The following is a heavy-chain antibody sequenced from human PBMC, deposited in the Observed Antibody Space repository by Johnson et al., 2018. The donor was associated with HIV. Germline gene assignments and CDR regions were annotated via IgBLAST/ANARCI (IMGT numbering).Heavy chain of an antibody. CDR1: GFTFSSYG. CDR2: ISYDGSNK. D-gene: IGHD3-3*01. Sequence: QAQLVESGGGVVQPGRSLRLSCAASGFTFSSYGMHWVRQAPGKGLEWVAVISYDGSNKYYADSVKGRFTISRDNSKNTLYLQMNSLRAEDTAVYYCAREGYYNFWSGADAFDIWGQGTMVTVSS. V-gene: IGHV3-30*03. CDR3: AREGYYNFWSGADAFDI. J-gene: IGHJ3*02.